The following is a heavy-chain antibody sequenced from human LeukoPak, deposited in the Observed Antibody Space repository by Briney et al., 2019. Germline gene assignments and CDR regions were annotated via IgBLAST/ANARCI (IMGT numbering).Heavy chain of an antibody. V-gene: IGHV3-48*03. J-gene: IGHJ4*02. CDR3: ARVGVAGSYTS. CDR2: ISSSGSTI. CDR1: GFTFSSYE. D-gene: IGHD6-19*01. Sequence: GGSLRLSCAASGFTFSSYEMNWVRQAPGKGLEWVSYISSSGSTIYYADSVKGRFTISRDNAKNSLYLQMNSLRAEGTAVYYCARVGVAGSYTSWGQGTLVTVSS.